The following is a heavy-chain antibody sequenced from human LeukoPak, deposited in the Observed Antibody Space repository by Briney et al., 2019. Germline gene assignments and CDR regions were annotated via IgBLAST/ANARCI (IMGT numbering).Heavy chain of an antibody. CDR1: GYTFTGYY. CDR2: INPNSGGT. CDR3: ARKKPGVAATFDY. D-gene: IGHD6-19*01. J-gene: IGHJ4*02. V-gene: IGHV1-2*06. Sequence: EASVKVSCKASGYTFTGYYMHWVRQAPGQGLEWVGRINPNSGGTNYAQKFQGRVTMTADTSTSTVYMELRSLRSDDTAVYYCARKKPGVAATFDYWGQGTLVTVSS.